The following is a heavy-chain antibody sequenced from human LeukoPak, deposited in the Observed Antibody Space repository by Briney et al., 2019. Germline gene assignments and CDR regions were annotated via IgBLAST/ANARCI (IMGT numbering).Heavy chain of an antibody. CDR2: IRSSGNII. Sequence: GGSLRLSCAAPGFTFSSYEMNWVRQAPGKGLEWVSYIRSSGNIIYYADSVKGRFTISRDNAKNSLYLQMNSLRAEDTAVYYCARETYGADAFDIWGQGTMVTVSS. CDR3: ARETYGADAFDI. CDR1: GFTFSSYE. D-gene: IGHD4-17*01. V-gene: IGHV3-48*03. J-gene: IGHJ3*02.